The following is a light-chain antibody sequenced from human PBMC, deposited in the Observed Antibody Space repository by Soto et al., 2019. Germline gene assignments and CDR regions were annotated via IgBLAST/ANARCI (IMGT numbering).Light chain of an antibody. J-gene: IGKJ4*01. CDR2: WAS. CDR3: QQYFSIPLT. V-gene: IGKV4-1*01. CDR1: QSVLYSSNNKNY. Sequence: IVLTQSPDSLAVSLGERATINCKSSQSVLYSSNNKNYLAWYQQKPGQPPKLLIYWASTRESGVPDRFSGSGSGTDFTLTISSLQAEDVALYYCQQYFSIPLTFGGGTKVEIK.